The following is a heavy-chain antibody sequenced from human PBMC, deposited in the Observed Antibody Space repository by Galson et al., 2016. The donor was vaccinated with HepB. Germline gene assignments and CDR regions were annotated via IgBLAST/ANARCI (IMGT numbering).Heavy chain of an antibody. J-gene: IGHJ4*02. D-gene: IGHD5-18*01. V-gene: IGHV3-53*01. Sequence: SLRLSCAASGFNVISSYISWVRQVPGKGLEWISIINSAGNKYYADSVKGRFTISRDNSENTVFLQMNSLRAEDTAVYYCAKSNGYSNGHGLDYWGRGTLVTVSS. CDR1: GFNVISSY. CDR2: INSAGNK. CDR3: AKSNGYSNGHGLDY.